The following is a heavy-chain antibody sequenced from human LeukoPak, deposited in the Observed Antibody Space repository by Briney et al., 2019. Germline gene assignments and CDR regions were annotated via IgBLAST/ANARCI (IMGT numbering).Heavy chain of an antibody. J-gene: IGHJ4*02. CDR2: ISAYNGNT. CDR1: GYTFTSYG. CDR3: ARDRQAGATFDFDY. V-gene: IGHV1-18*01. D-gene: IGHD1-26*01. Sequence: ASVKVSCKASGYTFTSYGISWVRQAPGQGLEWMGWISAYNGNTNYAQKLQGRVTMTTDTSTSTAYMELSSLRSEDTAVYYCARDRQAGATFDFDYWGQGTLVTVSS.